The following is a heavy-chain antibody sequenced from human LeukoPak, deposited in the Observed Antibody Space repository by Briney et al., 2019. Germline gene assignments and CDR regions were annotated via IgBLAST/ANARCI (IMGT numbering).Heavy chain of an antibody. J-gene: IGHJ4*02. V-gene: IGHV4-59*12. Sequence: SETLSLTCTVSGGSISSYYWSWIRQPPGKGLEWIGYIYYSGSTNYNPSLKSRVTISVDTSKNQFSLKLSSVTAADTAVYYCARDPVLYDFWSGYYTPLYYFDYWGQGTLVTVSS. D-gene: IGHD3-3*01. CDR2: IYYSGST. CDR3: ARDPVLYDFWSGYYTPLYYFDY. CDR1: GGSISSYY.